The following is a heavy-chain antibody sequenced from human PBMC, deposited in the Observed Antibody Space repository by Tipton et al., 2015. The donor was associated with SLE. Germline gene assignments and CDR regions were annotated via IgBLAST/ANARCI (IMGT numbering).Heavy chain of an antibody. D-gene: IGHD6-6*01. Sequence: LRLSCTGSGGSISSGSYYWSWIRQPAGKGLEWIGRIYTSGSTNYNPSLKSRVTISVDTSKNQFSLKLSSVTAADTAVYYCAREGIAARRGYFDYWGQGTLVTVSS. V-gene: IGHV4-61*02. J-gene: IGHJ4*02. CDR2: IYTSGST. CDR3: AREGIAARRGYFDY. CDR1: GGSISSGSYY.